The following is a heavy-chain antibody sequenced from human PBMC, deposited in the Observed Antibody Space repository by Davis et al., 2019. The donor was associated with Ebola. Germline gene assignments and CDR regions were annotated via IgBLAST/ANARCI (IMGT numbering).Heavy chain of an antibody. J-gene: IGHJ1*01. V-gene: IGHV4-38-2*01. Sequence: PSETLSLTCAVSGYSISSGYYWGWIRQPPGKGLEWIGSIYHSGSTYYNPSLKSRVTISVDTSKNQFSLKLSPVTAADTAVYYCASLGDYPAHFQHWGQGTLVTVSS. CDR2: IYHSGST. D-gene: IGHD4-17*01. CDR3: ASLGDYPAHFQH. CDR1: GYSISSGYY.